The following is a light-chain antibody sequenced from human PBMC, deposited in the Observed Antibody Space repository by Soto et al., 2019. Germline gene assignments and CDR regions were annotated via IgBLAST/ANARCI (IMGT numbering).Light chain of an antibody. CDR1: QSLLHSNGDTY. J-gene: IGKJ1*01. CDR2: LRS. Sequence: DIVMTQSPLSLPVTPGEPASISCRSSQSLLHSNGDTYLEWYLQKPGQSPQLLIYLRSLRAAGVPDRFSGGGSGTDFTLKIRRVEAEDVRVYYCMQALQTPRTFGQGTKVEIK. V-gene: IGKV2-28*01. CDR3: MQALQTPRT.